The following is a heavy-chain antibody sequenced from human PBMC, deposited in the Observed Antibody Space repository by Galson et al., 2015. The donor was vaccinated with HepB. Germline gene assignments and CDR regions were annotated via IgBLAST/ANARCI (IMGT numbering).Heavy chain of an antibody. CDR1: GFIFEDYY. CDR2: ISDSGDYI. CDR3: SSSFVL. D-gene: IGHD3-3*02. Sequence: SLRLSCAASGFIFEDYYMTWIRQAPGKGLEWLPYISDSGDYIDYADSVKGRFTVSRDNAKNSLFLDINSLRPEDTAVYYCSSSFVLWGQGTLVTVSS. J-gene: IGHJ4*02. V-gene: IGHV3-11*06.